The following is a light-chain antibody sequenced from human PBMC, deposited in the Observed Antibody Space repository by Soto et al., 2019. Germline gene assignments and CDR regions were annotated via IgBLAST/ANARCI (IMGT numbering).Light chain of an antibody. CDR2: GAS. Sequence: EIVLTQSPGTLSLSPGERATLSCRASQSVSSSYLAWYQQKPGQAPRLLIFGASSRATGIPDRFSGGGSGTDFTLTFSRLEPEDFALYYCQQYGNSPYTFGQGTKLEIK. CDR3: QQYGNSPYT. CDR1: QSVSSSY. J-gene: IGKJ2*01. V-gene: IGKV3-20*01.